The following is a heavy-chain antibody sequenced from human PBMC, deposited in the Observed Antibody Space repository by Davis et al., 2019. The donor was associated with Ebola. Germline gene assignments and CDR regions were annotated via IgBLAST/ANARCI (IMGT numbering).Heavy chain of an antibody. Sequence: AASVKVSCKASGYTFKNYAISWVRQAPGQGLEWMGGIIPIFGTANYAQKFRGRVTITADESTTTAYMELSSLRFEDTAVYYCGTHDNYYGSGSTSIKYYYDVAVWGKGTTVTVSS. CDR3: GTHDNYYGSGSTSIKYYYDVAV. J-gene: IGHJ6*04. D-gene: IGHD3-10*01. V-gene: IGHV1-69*13. CDR1: GYTFKNYA. CDR2: IIPIFGTA.